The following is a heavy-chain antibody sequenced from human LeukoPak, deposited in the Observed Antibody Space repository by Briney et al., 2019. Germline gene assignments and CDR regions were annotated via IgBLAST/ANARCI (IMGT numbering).Heavy chain of an antibody. J-gene: IGHJ3*02. Sequence: PGGSLRLSCAASGFTVSSNYMSWVRQAPGKGLEWVSVIYSGGSTYYADSVKGRFTISRDNSKNTLYLQMNSLRAEDTAVYYCTKSGPGRALESDAFDIWGQGTMVTVSS. CDR2: IYSGGST. D-gene: IGHD1-14*01. CDR1: GFTVSSNY. CDR3: TKSGPGRALESDAFDI. V-gene: IGHV3-66*01.